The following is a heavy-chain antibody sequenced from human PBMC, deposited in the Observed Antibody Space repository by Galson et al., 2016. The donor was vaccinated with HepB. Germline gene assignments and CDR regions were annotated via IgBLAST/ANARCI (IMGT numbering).Heavy chain of an antibody. CDR3: AKGGGDTTGWYPLDS. CDR1: GFPFSNYV. CDR2: IRSGGDT. D-gene: IGHD6-19*01. J-gene: IGHJ4*02. Sequence: SLRLSCAASGFPFSNYVMTWVRQTPGKGLEWVSNIRSGGDTYYADSLKGRFTVSRDDSRNMLYLQMNRLRVDDTAVYSCAKGGGDTTGWYPLDSWGRGILVTVSS. V-gene: IGHV3-23*01.